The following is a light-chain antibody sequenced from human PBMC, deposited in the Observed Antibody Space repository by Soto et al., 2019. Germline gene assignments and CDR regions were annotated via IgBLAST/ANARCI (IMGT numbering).Light chain of an antibody. V-gene: IGKV3-20*01. CDR2: GAS. J-gene: IGKJ3*01. CDR3: QQYGSSLFT. CDR1: QSVSSSY. Sequence: EIVLTQSPGTLSLSPGERATLSCRASQSVSSSYLAWYQQKPGQAPRLLIYGASSRATGIPDRFSGSGSGTDFTLTISRLDPEAFAVYYCQQYGSSLFTFGPGTKVDIK.